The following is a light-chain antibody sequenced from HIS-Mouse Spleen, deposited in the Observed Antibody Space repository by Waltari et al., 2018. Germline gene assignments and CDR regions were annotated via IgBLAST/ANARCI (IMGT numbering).Light chain of an antibody. CDR2: RNN. Sequence: QSVLTQPPSASGTPGQRVTISCSGSISHIGRNYLYWYQQLPGTAPKLLIYRNNQRPSGVPDRFSGSKSGTSASLAISGLRSEDEADYYCAAWDDSLSGRVFGGGTKLTVL. V-gene: IGLV1-47*01. CDR3: AAWDDSLSGRV. J-gene: IGLJ3*02. CDR1: ISHIGRNY.